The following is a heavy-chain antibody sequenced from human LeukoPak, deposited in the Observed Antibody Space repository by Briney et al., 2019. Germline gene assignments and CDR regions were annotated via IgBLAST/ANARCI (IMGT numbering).Heavy chain of an antibody. CDR2: INPNSGGT. Sequence: ASVKVSCKASGYTFTGYYMHWVRQAPGQGLEWMGWINPNSGGTNYAQKFQGRVTMTRDTSTSTAYMELRSLRSDDTAVYYCARAAGVGEVDYWGQGTLVTVSS. J-gene: IGHJ4*02. CDR1: GYTFTGYY. V-gene: IGHV1-2*02. CDR3: ARAAGVGEVDY. D-gene: IGHD1-26*01.